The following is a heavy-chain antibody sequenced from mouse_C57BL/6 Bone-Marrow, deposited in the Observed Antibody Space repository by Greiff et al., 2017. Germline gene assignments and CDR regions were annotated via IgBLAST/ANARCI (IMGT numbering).Heavy chain of an antibody. J-gene: IGHJ3*01. V-gene: IGHV1-82*01. D-gene: IGHD1-1*01. CDR1: GYAFSSSW. CDR2: IYPGDGDT. CDR3: AFTVVATPFAY. Sequence: QVQLKESGPELVKPGASVKISCKASGYAFSSSWMNWVKQRPGKGLEWIGRIYPGDGDTNYNGKFKGKATLTADKSSSTAYMQLSSLTSEDSAVYFCAFTVVATPFAYWGQGTLVTVSA.